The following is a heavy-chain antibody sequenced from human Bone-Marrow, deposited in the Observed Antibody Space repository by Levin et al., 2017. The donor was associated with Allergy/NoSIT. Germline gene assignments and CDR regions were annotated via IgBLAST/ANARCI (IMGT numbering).Heavy chain of an antibody. CDR2: IWYDGSNK. CDR3: ARGGDYYDRFDY. D-gene: IGHD3-22*01. Sequence: GGSLRLSCAASGFTFSSYGMHWVRQAPGKGLEWVAVIWYDGSNKYYADSVKGRFTISRDNSKNTLYLQMNSLRAEDTAVYYCARGGDYYDRFDYWGQGTLVTVSS. CDR1: GFTFSSYG. J-gene: IGHJ4*02. V-gene: IGHV3-33*01.